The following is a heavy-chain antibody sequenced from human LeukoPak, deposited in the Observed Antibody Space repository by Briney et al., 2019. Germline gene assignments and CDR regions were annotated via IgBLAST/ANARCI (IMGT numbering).Heavy chain of an antibody. V-gene: IGHV3-30*04. J-gene: IGHJ4*02. CDR3: ARNYYDRSGYSDTFDY. CDR2: ISHDGSNE. CDR1: GFTFSSSA. Sequence: GGSLRLSCAASGFTFSSSAMHWVRQAPGRGLEWVAFISHDGSNEYYADSVKGRFTISRDSSKNTLYLQMNSLRAEDTAVYYCARNYYDRSGYSDTFDYWGQGTLVTVSS. D-gene: IGHD3-22*01.